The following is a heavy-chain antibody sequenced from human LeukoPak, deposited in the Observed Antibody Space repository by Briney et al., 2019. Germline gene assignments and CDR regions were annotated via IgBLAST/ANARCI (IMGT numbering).Heavy chain of an antibody. Sequence: SETLSLTCTVSGGSISSYYWSWIRQPPGKGLEWIGYIYYSGSTNYNPFFKSRVTISVDTSKNQFSLKMSSVTAADTAVYYCAKDDGSRSYSVYWGQGTLVTASS. CDR2: IYYSGST. CDR1: GGSISSYY. V-gene: IGHV4-59*01. D-gene: IGHD1-26*01. CDR3: AKDDGSRSYSVY. J-gene: IGHJ4*02.